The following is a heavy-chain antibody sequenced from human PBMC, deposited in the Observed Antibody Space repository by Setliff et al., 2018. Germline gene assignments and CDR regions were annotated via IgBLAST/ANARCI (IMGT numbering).Heavy chain of an antibody. Sequence: SETLSLTCAVYGGSFSGYYWSWIRQPPGKGLEWIGEINHSGSTNYNPSLKSRVTISIHTSKNQFSLNLSSVTAADTAVYYCARRSGWPNWFDPWGQGTLVTVSS. CDR2: INHSGST. J-gene: IGHJ5*02. D-gene: IGHD6-19*01. CDR1: GGSFSGYY. V-gene: IGHV4-34*01. CDR3: ARRSGWPNWFDP.